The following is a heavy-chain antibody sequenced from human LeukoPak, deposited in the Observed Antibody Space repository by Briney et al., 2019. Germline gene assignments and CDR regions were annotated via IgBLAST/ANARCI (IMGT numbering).Heavy chain of an antibody. V-gene: IGHV4-59*01. D-gene: IGHD3/OR15-3a*01. Sequence: SETLSLTCTVSGGSIRSYYWSWIRQPPGKGLEWIGYIYYSGSTNYNPSLKSRVTISVDRSKNQFSLKLSSVTAADTAVYYCARELDWGAVNDAFDIWGQGTMVTVSS. CDR2: IYYSGST. CDR3: ARELDWGAVNDAFDI. J-gene: IGHJ3*02. CDR1: GGSIRSYY.